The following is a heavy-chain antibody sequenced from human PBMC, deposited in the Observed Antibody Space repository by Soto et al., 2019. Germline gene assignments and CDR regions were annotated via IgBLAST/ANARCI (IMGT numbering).Heavy chain of an antibody. CDR2: ISAYNGNT. CDR3: ARFIDFWSGVFSDYFDY. CDR1: GYTFTSYG. Sequence: ASVKVSCKASGYTFTSYGISWVRQAPGQGLVWMGWISAYNGNTNYAQKLQGRVTMTTDTSTSTAYMELRSLRSDDTAVYYCARFIDFWSGVFSDYFDYWGQGTLVTVSS. J-gene: IGHJ4*02. D-gene: IGHD3-3*01. V-gene: IGHV1-18*01.